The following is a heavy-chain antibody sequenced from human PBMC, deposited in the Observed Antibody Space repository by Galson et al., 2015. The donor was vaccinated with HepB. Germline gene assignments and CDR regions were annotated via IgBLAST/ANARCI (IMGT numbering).Heavy chain of an antibody. CDR3: TTDEMITFGRVIVMSVGHDY. D-gene: IGHD3-16*02. CDR2: IKSKTDGGTT. V-gene: IGHV3-15*01. Sequence: SLRLSCAASGFTFSNAWMSWVRQAPGKGLEWVGRIKSKTDGGTTDYAAPVKGRFTISRDDSKNTLYLQMNSLKTEDTAVYYCTTDEMITFGRVIVMSVGHDYWGQGTLVTVSS. J-gene: IGHJ4*02. CDR1: GFTFSNAW.